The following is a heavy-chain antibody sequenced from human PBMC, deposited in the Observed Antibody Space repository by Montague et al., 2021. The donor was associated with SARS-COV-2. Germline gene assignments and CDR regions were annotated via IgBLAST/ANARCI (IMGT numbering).Heavy chain of an antibody. CDR3: ARTQYQLLSRVPDY. J-gene: IGHJ4*02. CDR1: GFSLSTSGMC. V-gene: IGHV2-70*01. Sequence: PALGTPTQTLTLTCTFSGFSLSTSGMCVSWIRRPPGKALEWLALIDWDDDKYYSTSLKTRLTISKDTSKNQVVLTMTNMDPVDTATYYCARTQYQLLSRVPDYGGQGTLVTVSS. CDR2: IDWDDDK. D-gene: IGHD2-2*01.